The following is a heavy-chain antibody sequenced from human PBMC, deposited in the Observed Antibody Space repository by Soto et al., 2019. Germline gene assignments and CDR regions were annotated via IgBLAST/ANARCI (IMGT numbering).Heavy chain of an antibody. CDR1: GGTFSSYA. CDR2: IIPIFGTA. J-gene: IGHJ5*02. CDR3: ARTRGITIFGVVIGWFDP. V-gene: IGHV1-69*01. D-gene: IGHD3-3*01. Sequence: QVQLVQSGAEVKKPGSSVKVSCKASGGTFSSYAISWVRQAPGQGLEWMGGIIPIFGTANYAQKFQGRVTITADESTSTAYMELSSLRSEDTAVYYCARTRGITIFGVVIGWFDPWGKGTLVTVSS.